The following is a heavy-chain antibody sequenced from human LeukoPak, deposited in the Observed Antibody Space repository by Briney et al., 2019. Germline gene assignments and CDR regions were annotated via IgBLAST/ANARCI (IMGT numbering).Heavy chain of an antibody. CDR2: IRYDGSNE. D-gene: IGHD1-26*01. CDR1: GFSFSTYG. J-gene: IGHJ4*02. V-gene: IGHV3-30*02. CDR3: ARERQMGATPFDY. Sequence: GGSLRLSCAASGFSFSTYGLHWVRHTPGKGLEWVAFIRYDGSNEYYADSVKGRFTISRDNSKNTLHLQMNSLRVEDTAVYYCARERQMGATPFDYWGQGSLVTVSS.